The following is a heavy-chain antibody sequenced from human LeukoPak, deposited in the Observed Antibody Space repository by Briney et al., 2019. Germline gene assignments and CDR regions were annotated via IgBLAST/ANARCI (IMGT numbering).Heavy chain of an antibody. CDR3: TRGQRLVDY. V-gene: IGHV3-23*01. Sequence: GGSLRLSCAASGFTFSSYAMTWVRQAPGKGLEWVSGISGSGGSTYYADSVKGRFTTSRDNSKNTLHLQVNSLRTEGTAVYYCTRGQRLVDYWGQGTLVTVSS. J-gene: IGHJ4*02. CDR2: ISGSGGST. D-gene: IGHD6-6*01. CDR1: GFTFSSYA.